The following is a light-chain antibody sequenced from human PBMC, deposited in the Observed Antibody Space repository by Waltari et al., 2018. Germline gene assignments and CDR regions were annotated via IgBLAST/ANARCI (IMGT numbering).Light chain of an antibody. Sequence: EQVMTQSPATLSVSPGERATLSCRARQSIRTNVAWYQQKPGPAPRLRIYGASTRATGIPARFRGSGSGTEFTLSNSSLQAEVFAIYYCQQYNNWPRTFGQGTKVEIK. J-gene: IGKJ1*01. CDR1: QSIRTN. V-gene: IGKV3-15*01. CDR3: QQYNNWPRT. CDR2: GAS.